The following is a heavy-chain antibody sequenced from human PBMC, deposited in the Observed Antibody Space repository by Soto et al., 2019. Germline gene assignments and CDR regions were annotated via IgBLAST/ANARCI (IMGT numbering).Heavy chain of an antibody. Sequence: QVQLQQWGAGLLKPSETLSLTCAVYGGSFSGYYWSWIRQPPGKGLEWIGEINHSGSTNYNPSLKSRVTISGDTSKNQFSLKLSSVTAADTAVYYCARAKAVPKGILGYYYYYMDVWGKGTTVTVSS. CDR2: INHSGST. CDR1: GGSFSGYY. CDR3: ARAKAVPKGILGYYYYYMDV. D-gene: IGHD1-26*01. V-gene: IGHV4-34*01. J-gene: IGHJ6*03.